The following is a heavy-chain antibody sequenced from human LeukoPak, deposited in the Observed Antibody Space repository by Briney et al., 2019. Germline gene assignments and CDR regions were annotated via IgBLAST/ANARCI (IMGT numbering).Heavy chain of an antibody. J-gene: IGHJ5*02. Sequence: ASVKVSCKASGYTFTGHYIHWVRQAPGQGLEWMGWINPNSGGTNYAQKFQGRVTMTRDTSISTAYMELRSLRSDDTAVYYCARAVRYRNDNWFDPWGQGTLVTVSS. D-gene: IGHD1-26*01. V-gene: IGHV1-2*02. CDR3: ARAVRYRNDNWFDP. CDR1: GYTFTGHY. CDR2: INPNSGGT.